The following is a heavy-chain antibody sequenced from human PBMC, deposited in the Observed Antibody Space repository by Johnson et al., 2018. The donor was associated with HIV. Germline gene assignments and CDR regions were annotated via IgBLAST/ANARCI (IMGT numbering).Heavy chain of an antibody. D-gene: IGHD6-13*01. CDR2: ISSSGSTI. Sequence: VQLVESGGGLVKPGGSLRLSCAASGFTFSDYYMSWIRQAPGKGLEWVSYISSSGSTIYYADSVKGRFTISRDNAKNSLYLQMNSLRAEDTALYYCAKDRDLAAAGTDAFDIWGQGTMVTVSS. J-gene: IGHJ3*02. CDR3: AKDRDLAAAGTDAFDI. V-gene: IGHV3-11*01. CDR1: GFTFSDYY.